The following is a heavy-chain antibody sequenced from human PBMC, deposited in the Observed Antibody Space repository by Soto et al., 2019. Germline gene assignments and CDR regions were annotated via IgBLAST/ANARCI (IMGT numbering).Heavy chain of an antibody. CDR2: ISYDGKKK. V-gene: IGHV3-30*03. Sequence: VGSLRLSCAASGFAFSSYGFHWVRQAPGKGLGWVALISYDGKKKYYSDSVKARFTISRDNSKNTVNVQMNSVRTEDTAVYYCARDPLSYCGGDCPPGDVWGQGTTVTVSS. CDR3: ARDPLSYCGGDCPPGDV. CDR1: GFAFSSYG. D-gene: IGHD2-21*02. J-gene: IGHJ6*02.